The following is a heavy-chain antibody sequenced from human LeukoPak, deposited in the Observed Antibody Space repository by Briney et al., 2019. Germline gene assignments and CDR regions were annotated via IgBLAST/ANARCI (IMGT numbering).Heavy chain of an antibody. CDR2: IYTSGST. D-gene: IGHD2-15*01. V-gene: IGHV4-4*07. CDR3: AREPLVVNYNDASDI. Sequence: SETLSLTCTVSGGSISSYYWSWIRQPAGKGLGWIGRIYTSGSTNYNPSLKSRVTMSVDTSKNQFSLKLSSVTAADTAVYYCAREPLVVNYNDASDIWGQGTMVTVSS. J-gene: IGHJ3*02. CDR1: GGSISSYY.